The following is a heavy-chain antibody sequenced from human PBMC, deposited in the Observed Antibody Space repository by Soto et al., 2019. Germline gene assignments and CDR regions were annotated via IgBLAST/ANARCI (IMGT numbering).Heavy chain of an antibody. D-gene: IGHD3-10*01. CDR2: IKTDGSQT. CDR3: TSDRYPRFYHGSGSYPYY. V-gene: IGHV3-7*03. J-gene: IGHJ4*02. CDR1: GFTFSSFW. Sequence: VQLVESGGGLVQPGGSLRLSCAASGFTFSSFWMSWVRQVPGKGLEWVANIKTDGSQTHYVDSVKGRFTISRDNPKTSLFLQMNSLRVEDTAVYFCTSDRYPRFYHGSGSYPYYWGQGTPVTVSS.